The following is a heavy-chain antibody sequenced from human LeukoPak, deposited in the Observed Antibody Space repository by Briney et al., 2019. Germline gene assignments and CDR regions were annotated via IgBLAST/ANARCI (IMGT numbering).Heavy chain of an antibody. J-gene: IGHJ5*02. V-gene: IGHV3-74*01. CDR2: INSDGSST. CDR1: GFTLSSYA. D-gene: IGHD5-12*01. Sequence: GGSLRLSCAASGFTLSSYAMSWVRQAPGKGLVWVSRINSDGSSTSYADSVKGRFTISRDNAKNTLYLQMNSLRAEDTAVYYCARGPSGYDSDNWFDPWGQGTLVTVSS. CDR3: ARGPSGYDSDNWFDP.